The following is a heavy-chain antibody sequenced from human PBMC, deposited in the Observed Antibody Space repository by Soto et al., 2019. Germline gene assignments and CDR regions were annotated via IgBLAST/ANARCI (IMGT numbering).Heavy chain of an antibody. Sequence: QVQLQESGPGLVKPSQTLSLTCTVSGGSISSGGYYWSWIRQHPGKGLEWIGYIYYSGRTYYNPAGKSRVKVELDTSKTPFSLTLSSVPAADAAVCYCARVGGGYSGGRICYPGGWFDPWGQGTLVTVSS. D-gene: IGHD2-15*01. CDR2: IYYSGRT. J-gene: IGHJ5*02. CDR1: GGSISSGGYY. CDR3: ARVGGGYSGGRICYPGGWFDP. V-gene: IGHV4-31*03.